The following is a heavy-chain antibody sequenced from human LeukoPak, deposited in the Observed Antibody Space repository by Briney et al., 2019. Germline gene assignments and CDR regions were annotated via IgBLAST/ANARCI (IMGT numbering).Heavy chain of an antibody. D-gene: IGHD6-13*01. CDR3: ATSPSWGPAAAGMRFDY. CDR2: ISISVGTT. Sequence: PGGSLRLSCAASGFTFSIYAMSWVRQAPGEWLEWVSVISISVGTTYYGDSVKGRFTISRDNSKNTLYLQMSSLRAEDTAVYYCATSPSWGPAAAGMRFDYWGQGTLVTVSS. J-gene: IGHJ4*02. CDR1: GFTFSIYA. V-gene: IGHV3-23*01.